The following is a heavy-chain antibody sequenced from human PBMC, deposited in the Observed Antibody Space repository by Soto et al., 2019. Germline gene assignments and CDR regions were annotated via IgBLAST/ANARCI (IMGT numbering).Heavy chain of an antibody. CDR2: INHSGST. J-gene: IGHJ6*02. D-gene: IGHD2-15*01. Sequence: QVQLQQWGAGLLKPSETLSLTCAVYGGSFSGYYWSWIRQPPGKGLEWIGEINHSGSTNYNPSLKSRVTISVDPSNNPFSLKLSALAAADPAVYYCARGVVHCSGRSCYSHGMDVWGQGTTVTVSS. CDR3: ARGVVHCSGRSCYSHGMDV. CDR1: GGSFSGYY. V-gene: IGHV4-34*01.